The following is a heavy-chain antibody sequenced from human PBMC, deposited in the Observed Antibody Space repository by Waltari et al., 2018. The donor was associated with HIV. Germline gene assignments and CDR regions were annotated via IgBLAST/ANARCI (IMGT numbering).Heavy chain of an antibody. D-gene: IGHD2-2*01. CDR1: GFIFPSPW. J-gene: IGHJ4*02. CDR2: IKQDGSEK. CDR3: ATSRTFDY. V-gene: IGHV3-7*01. Sequence: EVLLVESGGGLVQPGGSLRLSCPASGFIFPSPWRSWVRQAPGKGLEWVANIKQDGSEKYYVDSVKGRFTISRDNAKNSLYLQMNSLRAEDTAMYYCATSRTFDYWGQGTLVTVSS.